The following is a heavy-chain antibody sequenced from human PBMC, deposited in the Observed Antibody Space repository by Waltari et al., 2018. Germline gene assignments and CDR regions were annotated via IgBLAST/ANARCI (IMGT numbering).Heavy chain of an antibody. J-gene: IGHJ4*02. CDR2: IYYGGNT. V-gene: IGHV4-39*07. D-gene: IGHD6-13*01. CDR3: ARDPRRGTAAGTAYDY. Sequence: QLQLQESGPGLVKPSETLSLTCTVPGGSISSSSYYWGWVRPPPGKGLEWIGNIYYGGNTYYNPSLESRVTISIDTSKNQFSLNLNSVTAADTAVYFCARDPRRGTAAGTAYDYWGQGALVTVSS. CDR1: GGSISSSSYY.